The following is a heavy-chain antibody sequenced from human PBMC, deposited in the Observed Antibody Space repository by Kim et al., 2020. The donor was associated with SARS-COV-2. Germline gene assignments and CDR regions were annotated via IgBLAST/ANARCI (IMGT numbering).Heavy chain of an antibody. CDR2: IYGNGAT. J-gene: IGHJ6*01. D-gene: IGHD2-15*01. V-gene: IGHV3-53*01. CDR1: GFTVSSNY. CDR3: ASGYRRDCSCDSRHGM. Sequence: GGSLRLSCAASGFTVSSNYMTWVRQAPGKGLDWISLIYGNGATTYAESVTGRFTISRDNSENTPYLQLINLSAEDTAVYYFASGYRRDCSCDSRHGM.